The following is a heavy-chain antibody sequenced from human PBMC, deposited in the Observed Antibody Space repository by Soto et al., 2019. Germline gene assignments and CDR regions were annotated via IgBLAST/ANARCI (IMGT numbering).Heavy chain of an antibody. D-gene: IGHD3-10*01. Sequence: ASVKVSCKASGYTFTSYDINWVGQATGQGLEWMGWMNPNSGNTGYAQKFQGRVTMTRNTSKSKAYMELSSQRSEDTAVYYCARGRRGSGSYYPIEYYFDYWGQGTLVTVSS. J-gene: IGHJ4*02. CDR3: ARGRRGSGSYYPIEYYFDY. CDR2: MNPNSGNT. V-gene: IGHV1-8*01. CDR1: GYTFTSYD.